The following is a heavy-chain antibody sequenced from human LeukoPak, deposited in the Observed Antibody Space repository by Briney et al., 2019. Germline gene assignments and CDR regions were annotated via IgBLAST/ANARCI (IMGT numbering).Heavy chain of an antibody. CDR1: GFTVSSNY. CDR2: IYSGGST. J-gene: IGHJ4*02. D-gene: IGHD3-3*01. CDR3: AIGDGNYDFWSGYYTGFDY. V-gene: IGHV3-66*02. Sequence: PGGSLRLSCAASGFTVSSNYMSWVRQAPGKGLEWVSVIYSGGSTYYADSVKGRFTISRDNSKNKLYLQMNSLRAEDTAVYYCAIGDGNYDFWSGYYTGFDYWGQGTLVTVSS.